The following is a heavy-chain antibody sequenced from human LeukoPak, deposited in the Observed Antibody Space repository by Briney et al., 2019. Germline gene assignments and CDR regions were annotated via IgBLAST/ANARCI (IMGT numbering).Heavy chain of an antibody. CDR3: AKDLRRDDAFDI. V-gene: IGHV3-74*01. CDR1: GFTFSSYW. CDR2: INSDGSST. J-gene: IGHJ3*02. Sequence: GGSLRLSCAASGFTFSSYWMHWVRQAPGKGLVWVSRINSDGSSTSYADSVKGRSTISRDNSKNTLYLQMNSLRAEDTAVYYCAKDLRRDDAFDIWGQGTMVTVSS.